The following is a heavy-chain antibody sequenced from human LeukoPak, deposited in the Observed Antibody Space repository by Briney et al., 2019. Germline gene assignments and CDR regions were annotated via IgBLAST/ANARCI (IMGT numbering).Heavy chain of an antibody. V-gene: IGHV3-23*01. CDR1: GFSFSSFA. D-gene: IGHD2-15*01. Sequence: GGSLRLSCAASGFSFSSFAMSWVRQAPGKGPEWVSATSGSGGSTYYADSVKGRFTISRDNSKNTLYLQMNSLRAEDTAVYYCAKDASGGYCSGSTCSSWGQGTLVTASS. CDR2: TSGSGGST. J-gene: IGHJ4*02. CDR3: AKDASGGYCSGSTCSS.